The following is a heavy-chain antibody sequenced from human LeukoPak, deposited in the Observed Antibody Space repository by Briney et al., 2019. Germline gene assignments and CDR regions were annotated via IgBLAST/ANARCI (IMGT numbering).Heavy chain of an antibody. V-gene: IGHV1-18*01. CDR1: GYTFTSYG. D-gene: IGHD3-10*01. CDR2: ISAYTGNT. Sequence: GASVKVSCKASGYTFTSYGISWVRQAPGQGLEWMGWISAYTGNTNYAQNLQGRVTMTTDTSTNTAYMELRSLRSDDTAVYYCARMQFGSRNFYNEVVWGQGTLVTVSS. CDR3: ARMQFGSRNFYNEVV. J-gene: IGHJ4*02.